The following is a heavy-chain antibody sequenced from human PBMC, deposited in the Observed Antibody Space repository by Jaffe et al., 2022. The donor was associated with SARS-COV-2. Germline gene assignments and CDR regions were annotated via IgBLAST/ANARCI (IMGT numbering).Heavy chain of an antibody. J-gene: IGHJ5*02. CDR3: ARGGYSYGTRGWFDP. Sequence: QDQLVQSGAEVKKPGASVRLSCKASGYSFAAYRMHWMRQAPGQGLEWMGWINLGNGETKYSQTSQGRVTLTWDTSATTAYMELTNLRSADTAVYYCARGGYSYGTRGWFDPWGQGTLVTVSS. CDR1: GYSFAAYR. V-gene: IGHV1-3*01. CDR2: INLGNGET. D-gene: IGHD5-18*01.